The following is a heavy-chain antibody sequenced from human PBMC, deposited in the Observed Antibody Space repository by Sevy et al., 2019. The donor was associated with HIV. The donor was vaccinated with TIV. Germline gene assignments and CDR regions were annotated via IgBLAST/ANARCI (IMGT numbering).Heavy chain of an antibody. J-gene: IGHJ4*02. CDR3: AREGVGGYSYSLDY. Sequence: GGSLRLSCAASGFTFSVYWMNWVRLAPGKGLEWVATMKEDGSEKYYVDSVKGRFTISRDNAKNSLYLQMNSLRAEDMAVYYCAREGVGGYSYSLDYWGQGTLVTVSS. D-gene: IGHD5-18*01. CDR2: MKEDGSEK. V-gene: IGHV3-7*01. CDR1: GFTFSVYW.